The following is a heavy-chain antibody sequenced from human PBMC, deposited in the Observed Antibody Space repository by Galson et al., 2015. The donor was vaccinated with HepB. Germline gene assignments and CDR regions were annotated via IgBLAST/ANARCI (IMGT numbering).Heavy chain of an antibody. V-gene: IGHV1-69*13. J-gene: IGHJ4*02. CDR2: IIPIFATS. Sequence: SVKVSCKASGGPFTSYAFTWVRQAPGQGLEWMGTIIPIFATSNYAQKFQDGLTITADESANTAYMELTSLRSADTAVYYCARELEAIIDFWGQGTLVIVSS. D-gene: IGHD5-12*01. CDR3: ARELEAIIDF. CDR1: GGPFTSYA.